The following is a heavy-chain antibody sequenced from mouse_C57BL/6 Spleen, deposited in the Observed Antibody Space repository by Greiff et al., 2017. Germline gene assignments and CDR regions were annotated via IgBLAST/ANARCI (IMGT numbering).Heavy chain of an antibody. J-gene: IGHJ3*01. CDR2: INPNNGGT. CDR1: GYTFTDYY. CDR3: AGPWDWFAY. V-gene: IGHV1-26*01. Sequence: EVQLQQSGPELVKPGASVKISCKASGYTFTDYYMNWVKQSHGKSLEWIGDINPNNGGTSYNQKFKGKATLTVDKSSSTAYMELRSLTSEDSAVYYCAGPWDWFAYWGQGTLVTVSA. D-gene: IGHD4-1*01.